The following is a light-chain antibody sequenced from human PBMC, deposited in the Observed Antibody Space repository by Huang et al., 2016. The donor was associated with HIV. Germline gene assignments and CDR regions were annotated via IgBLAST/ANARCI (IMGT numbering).Light chain of an antibody. Sequence: EIVLTQSPATLSVSPGERATLSCRASQSVSSNLAWYQQKPGQAPRLLIYGASTRATGMPGRFSGSGSGTEFTLTISSLQSEDFALYYCQQYNDWPPWTFGQGTKVDIK. V-gene: IGKV3-15*01. J-gene: IGKJ1*01. CDR3: QQYNDWPPWT. CDR2: GAS. CDR1: QSVSSN.